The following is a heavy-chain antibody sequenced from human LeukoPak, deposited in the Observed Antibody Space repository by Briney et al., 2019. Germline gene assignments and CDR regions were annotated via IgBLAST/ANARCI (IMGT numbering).Heavy chain of an antibody. J-gene: IGHJ5*02. Sequence: SETLSLTCAVYGGSFGGYYWSWIRQPPGKGLEWIGEINPSGSTNYNPSLKSRVTISVDTSKNQFSLKLSSVTAADTAVYYCARRDSSSWYGGWFDPWGQGTLVTVSS. CDR3: ARRDSSSWYGGWFDP. V-gene: IGHV4-34*01. CDR2: INPSGST. CDR1: GGSFGGYY. D-gene: IGHD6-13*01.